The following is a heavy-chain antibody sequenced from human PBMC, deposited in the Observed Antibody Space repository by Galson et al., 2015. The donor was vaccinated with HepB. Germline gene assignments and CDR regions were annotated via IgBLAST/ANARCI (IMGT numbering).Heavy chain of an antibody. J-gene: IGHJ4*02. D-gene: IGHD5-18*01. CDR3: ARDTAMADSYFDY. CDR1: GYTFTGYY. Sequence: SVKVSCKASGYTFTGYYMHWVRQAPGQGLEWMGWINPNTGGTNSAQKFQGRVTMTRDTSISTAYMELSRLRSDDTAVYYCARDTAMADSYFDYWGQGTLVTVSS. CDR2: INPNTGGT. V-gene: IGHV1-2*02.